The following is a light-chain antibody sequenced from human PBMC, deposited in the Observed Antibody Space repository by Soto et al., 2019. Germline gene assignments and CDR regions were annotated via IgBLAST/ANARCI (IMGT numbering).Light chain of an antibody. CDR1: SGHSNKA. CDR2: VNSDGSH. J-gene: IGLJ2*01. V-gene: IGLV4-69*02. Sequence: QLVLTQSPSASASLGASVKLTCTLSSGHSNKAIAWHQQQPEKGPRYLMTVNSDGSHSKGDGIPDRFSGSSSGAERYFTISSLQSDDEADYYCQTWGTGIHVVFGGGTKLTVL. CDR3: QTWGTGIHVV.